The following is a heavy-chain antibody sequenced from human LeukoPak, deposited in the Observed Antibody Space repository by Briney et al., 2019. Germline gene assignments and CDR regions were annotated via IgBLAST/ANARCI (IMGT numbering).Heavy chain of an antibody. CDR3: ARCGEMAAISSCYFDY. V-gene: IGHV5-51*01. CDR1: GYSFIYYW. CDR2: IYPGDSDT. D-gene: IGHD5-24*01. Sequence: GQPLQISCKGFGYSFIYYWIGWGRQMPGKGLEGMGIIYPGDSDTRYSPSFHGQVTISADKSISTAYLQWSSLRASDTAMYYCARCGEMAAISSCYFDYWGPGTVVTVST. J-gene: IGHJ4*02.